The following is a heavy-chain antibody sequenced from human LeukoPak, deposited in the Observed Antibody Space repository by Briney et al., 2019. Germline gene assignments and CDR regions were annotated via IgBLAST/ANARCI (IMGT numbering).Heavy chain of an antibody. D-gene: IGHD4-11*01. J-gene: IGHJ6*03. CDR1: GGSFSDHY. V-gene: IGHV4-34*01. Sequence: SETLSLTCAVYGGSFSDHYWNWIRQPPGKGLEWIGEINHSGTTNYNPSLKSRVTISVDTSKNQFSLKLGSVTAADTAVYYCARCRRRSNYYYYYMDVWGKGTTVTVSS. CDR2: INHSGTT. CDR3: ARCRRRSNYYYYYMDV.